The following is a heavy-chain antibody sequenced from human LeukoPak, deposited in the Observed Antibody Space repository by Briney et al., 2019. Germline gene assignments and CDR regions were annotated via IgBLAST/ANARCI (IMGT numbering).Heavy chain of an antibody. Sequence: GESLKISCQGSGYNFATYWIVWVRQMPGKGLEWMGIIYPGDSDTRYSPSFQGQVTISADESISTAYLQWSSLKASDTAMYYCARHPSSSSRDRFDYWGQGTLVTVSS. CDR3: ARHPSSSSRDRFDY. D-gene: IGHD6-13*01. J-gene: IGHJ4*02. CDR2: IYPGDSDT. CDR1: GYNFATYW. V-gene: IGHV5-51*01.